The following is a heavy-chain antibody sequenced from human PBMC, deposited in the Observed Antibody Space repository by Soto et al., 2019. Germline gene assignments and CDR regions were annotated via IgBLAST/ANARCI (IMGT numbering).Heavy chain of an antibody. CDR2: INHSGST. D-gene: IGHD3-22*01. J-gene: IGHJ5*01. Sequence: SETLSLTCAVYGESFTGYSSNWIRQPPGKGLEWIGEINHSGSTNYKSSLKSRVTMSVDASKNHFSLKVTSVTAADAGVYYCVRRPYYDNSGSSPNWFDSWGQGTLVTSP. CDR1: GESFTGYS. V-gene: IGHV4-34*01. CDR3: VRRPYYDNSGSSPNWFDS.